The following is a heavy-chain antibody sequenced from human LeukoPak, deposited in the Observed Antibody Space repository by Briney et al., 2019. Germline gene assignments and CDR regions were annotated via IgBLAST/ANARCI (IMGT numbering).Heavy chain of an antibody. CDR3: ARNNAITAFFGMDV. V-gene: IGHV3-30*03. CDR1: GFTLSDYA. Sequence: GTSLRLSCAASGFTLSDYAMHWVRQAPGKGLEWVAVIAYGGTYTHHADSLKGRFTISRDNSRDTLYLQINSLRPEDTALYYCARNNAITAFFGMDVWGQGTTIIVSS. CDR2: IAYGGTYT. J-gene: IGHJ6*02. D-gene: IGHD2/OR15-2a*01.